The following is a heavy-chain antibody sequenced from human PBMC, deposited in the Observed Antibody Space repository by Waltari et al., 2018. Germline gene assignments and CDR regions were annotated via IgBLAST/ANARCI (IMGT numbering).Heavy chain of an antibody. D-gene: IGHD5-12*01. V-gene: IGHV1-46*01. CDR1: GYTFTSYH. J-gene: IGHJ4*02. CDR3: ARDMGTNRGIYSGPDF. Sequence: QVQLVQSGPAVRKPGASVKVSCKASGYTFTSYHVHWVRQPPGQGLEWMGKINPSGGSTNYAQNFQGRVTMTTDTSMTTVYLELSNLRYEDTAVYYCARDMGTNRGIYSGPDFWGQGTLVTVSS. CDR2: INPSGGST.